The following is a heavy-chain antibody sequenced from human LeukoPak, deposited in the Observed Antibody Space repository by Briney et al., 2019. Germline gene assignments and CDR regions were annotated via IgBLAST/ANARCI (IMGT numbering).Heavy chain of an antibody. V-gene: IGHV3-7*01. Sequence: PGGSLRLSCVVSGFPFSANWMAGFGQAPGKGLEGVASIKQDGGEEFYVDSIKGRFSISRDNAKTSLYLQIDSRRAEETAVYYCAREDHSKYEYGGQGTLVTVSS. CDR3: AREDHSKYEY. CDR2: IKQDGGEE. CDR1: GFPFSANW. J-gene: IGHJ4*02. D-gene: IGHD4-11*01.